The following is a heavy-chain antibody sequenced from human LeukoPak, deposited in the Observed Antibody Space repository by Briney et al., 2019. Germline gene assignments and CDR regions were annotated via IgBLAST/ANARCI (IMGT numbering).Heavy chain of an antibody. V-gene: IGHV3-23*01. CDR2: ISGSGDNT. CDR3: ARDRDYAFDS. D-gene: IGHD4-17*01. CDR1: GFTFSSYA. Sequence: GGSLRLSCAASGFTFSSYAMSWVRHAPGKGLEWVSGISGSGDNTYYADSVKGRFTISRDGAKNSLYLQMNSLRDEDTAVYYCARDRDYAFDSWGQGTLVTVSS. J-gene: IGHJ4*02.